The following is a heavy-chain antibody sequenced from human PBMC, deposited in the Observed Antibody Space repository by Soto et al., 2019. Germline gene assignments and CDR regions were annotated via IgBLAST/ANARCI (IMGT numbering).Heavy chain of an antibody. CDR1: GGTFSSYA. CDR2: IIPIFGTA. V-gene: IGHV1-69*13. D-gene: IGHD3-10*01. J-gene: IGHJ6*02. Sequence: SVKVSCKASGGTFSSYAISWVRQAPGQGLEWMGGIIPIFGTANYAQKFQGRVTITADESTSTAYMELSSLRSEDTAVYYCARDLITMVRGVMYYYYYGMDVWGQGTTVTVSS. CDR3: ARDLITMVRGVMYYYYYGMDV.